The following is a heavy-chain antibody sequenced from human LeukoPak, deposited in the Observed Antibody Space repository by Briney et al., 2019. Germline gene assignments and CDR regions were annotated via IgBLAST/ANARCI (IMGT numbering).Heavy chain of an antibody. Sequence: GGSLRLSCAASGFTFSSYWMTWVRQTPGKGLEVVANLNRDGSVKNYIDSVRGRFTISRDNADYSLDLQMNSLRAEDTAVYYCARDPGFSSFDYWGQGALVIVSS. D-gene: IGHD6-13*01. J-gene: IGHJ4*02. CDR3: ARDPGFSSFDY. CDR1: GFTFSSYW. V-gene: IGHV3-7*01. CDR2: LNRDGSVK.